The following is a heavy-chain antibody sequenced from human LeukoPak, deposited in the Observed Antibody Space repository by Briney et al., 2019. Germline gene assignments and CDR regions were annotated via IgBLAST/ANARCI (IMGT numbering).Heavy chain of an antibody. V-gene: IGHV1-8*02. CDR2: INPNSGNT. D-gene: IGHD3-10*01. Sequence: ASVKVSCKASGYTFTGYYMHWVRQAPGQGLEWMGWINPNSGNTGYARKFQGRVTMTRNTSISTAYMELSGLRSEDTAVYYCARADYYDSRNSIRTKFDPWGQGTLVTVSS. CDR1: GYTFTGYY. CDR3: ARADYYDSRNSIRTKFDP. J-gene: IGHJ5*02.